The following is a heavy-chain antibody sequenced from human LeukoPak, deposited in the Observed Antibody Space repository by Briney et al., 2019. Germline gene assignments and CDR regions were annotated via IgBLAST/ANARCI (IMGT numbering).Heavy chain of an antibody. D-gene: IGHD3-10*01. CDR2: IYSGGST. V-gene: IGHV3-53*01. Sequence: GGALRLSCAASGCTVSSNYMSWVRQAPWKGLDGVSLIYSGGSTYYADSVKGGVTISRDNSKNTLYLQMNSLRAEDTAVYYCARDKRGPSRALGMGYWGQGTLVTVSS. CDR1: GCTVSSNY. J-gene: IGHJ4*02. CDR3: ARDKRGPSRALGMGY.